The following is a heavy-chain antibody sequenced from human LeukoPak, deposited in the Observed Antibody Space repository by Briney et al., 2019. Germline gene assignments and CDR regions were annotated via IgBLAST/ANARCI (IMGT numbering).Heavy chain of an antibody. J-gene: IGHJ4*02. V-gene: IGHV1-18*01. Sequence: GASVNVSCKASGYTFTSYGISWVRQAPGQGLEWMGWISAYNGNTNYAQKLQGRVTMTTDTSTSTAYMELRSLRSDDTAVYYCARGVDTAMLGFFDYWGQGTLVTVSS. D-gene: IGHD5-18*01. CDR2: ISAYNGNT. CDR3: ARGVDTAMLGFFDY. CDR1: GYTFTSYG.